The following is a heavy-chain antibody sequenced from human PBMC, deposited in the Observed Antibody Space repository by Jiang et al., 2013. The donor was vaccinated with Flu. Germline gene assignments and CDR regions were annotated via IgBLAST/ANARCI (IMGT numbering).Heavy chain of an antibody. J-gene: IGHJ5*02. D-gene: IGHD3-22*01. CDR1: GGSISSSSYY. CDR3: ARRPSITMIAPSWFDP. CDR2: IYYSGST. Sequence: LLKPSETLSLTCTVSGGSISSSSYYWGWIRQPPGKGLEWIGSIYYSGSTYYNPSLKSRVTISVDTSKNQFSLKLSSVTAADTAVYYCARRPSITMIAPSWFDPWGQGTLVTVSS. V-gene: IGHV4-39*01.